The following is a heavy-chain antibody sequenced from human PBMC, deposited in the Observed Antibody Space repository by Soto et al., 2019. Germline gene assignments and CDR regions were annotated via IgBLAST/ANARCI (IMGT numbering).Heavy chain of an antibody. D-gene: IGHD5-18*01. CDR1: GFTFSSYG. Sequence: QVQLVESGGGVVQPGRSLRLSCAASGFTFSSYGMHWVRQAPGKGLEWVAVISYDGSNKYYADSVKGRFTISRDNSKNSLQLQMNSLRAEDTAVYYCAKDRYSYGLDYWGQGTLVTVSS. V-gene: IGHV3-30*18. CDR2: ISYDGSNK. CDR3: AKDRYSYGLDY. J-gene: IGHJ4*02.